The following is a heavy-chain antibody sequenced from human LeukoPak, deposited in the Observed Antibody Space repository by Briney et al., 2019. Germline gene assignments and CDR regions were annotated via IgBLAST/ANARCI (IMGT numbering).Heavy chain of an antibody. Sequence: SVKVSCKSSGGTFSSYAISWVRQAPGQGLEWMGRIIPILGIANYAQKFQGRVTITADKSTSTAYMELSSLRSEDTAVYYCARFGRIAAAERFDPWGQGTLVTVSS. CDR2: IIPILGIA. CDR1: GGTFSSYA. V-gene: IGHV1-69*04. CDR3: ARFGRIAAAERFDP. D-gene: IGHD6-13*01. J-gene: IGHJ5*02.